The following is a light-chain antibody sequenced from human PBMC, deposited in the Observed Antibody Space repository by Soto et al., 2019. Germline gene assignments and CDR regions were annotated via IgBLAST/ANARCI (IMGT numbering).Light chain of an antibody. CDR1: QSVSSTY. J-gene: IGKJ2*01. V-gene: IGKV3-20*01. CDR2: GAS. Sequence: EIVLTQSPGTLSLSPGERATLSCRASQSVSSTYLAWYQQKPGQAPRLLIYGASSWPTGIPDRFSGSGSGTDFTLTISRLEPEDCAVYYCQRYDISPFPFGQGTKLEIK. CDR3: QRYDISPFP.